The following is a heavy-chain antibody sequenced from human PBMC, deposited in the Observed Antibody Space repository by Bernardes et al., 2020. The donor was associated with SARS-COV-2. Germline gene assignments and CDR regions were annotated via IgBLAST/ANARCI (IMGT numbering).Heavy chain of an antibody. CDR1: GFTFSSYV. CDR2: ISGSGGST. D-gene: IGHD6-19*01. CDR3: ATNLSSGWPLDY. V-gene: IGHV3-23*01. J-gene: IGHJ4*02. Sequence: GGSLSLSCVASGFTFSSYVMSWVRQAPGKGLEWVCSISGSGGSTHYADSVKGRFTISRDNSKNTLNLQMNSLRAEDAAVYYCATNLSSGWPLDYWGQGTLVTVSS.